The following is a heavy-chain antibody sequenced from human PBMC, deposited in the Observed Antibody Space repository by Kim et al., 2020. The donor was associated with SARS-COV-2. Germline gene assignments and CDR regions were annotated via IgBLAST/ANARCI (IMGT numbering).Heavy chain of an antibody. Sequence: SETLSLTCTVSGGSISSSSYYWGWIRQPPGKGLEWIVSIYYSGSTYYNPSLKSRITISVDTSKNQFSLKRSSVTAADTAVYYCARDSGHYNDYGMDVWGQGTTVTVSS. V-gene: IGHV4-39*07. J-gene: IGHJ6*02. CDR2: IYYSGST. CDR3: ARDSGHYNDYGMDV. CDR1: GGSISSSSYY.